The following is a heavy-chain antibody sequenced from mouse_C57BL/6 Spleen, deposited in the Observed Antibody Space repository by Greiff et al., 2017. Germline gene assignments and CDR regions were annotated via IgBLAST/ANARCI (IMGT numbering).Heavy chain of an antibody. D-gene: IGHD2-2*01. V-gene: IGHV14-4*01. CDR2: IDPENGDT. CDR3: TTTGYYLDY. CDR1: GFNIKDDY. J-gene: IGHJ2*01. Sequence: EVQLQQSGAELVRPGASVKLSCTASGFNIKDDYMHWVKQRPEQGLEWIGWIDPENGDTEYASKFQGKATITADTSSNTAYLQLSSLTSEDTAVYYCTTTGYYLDYWGQGTTLTVSS.